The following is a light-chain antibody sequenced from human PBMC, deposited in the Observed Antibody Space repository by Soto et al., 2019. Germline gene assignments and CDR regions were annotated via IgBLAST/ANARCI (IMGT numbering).Light chain of an antibody. V-gene: IGKV3-11*01. CDR3: QQRSSWPRMYT. Sequence: IVLTQSPATLSLSPGERATLSCRASQSDGNYIARYQQKPGQPPRLLIYDVSNRATGVPARFSGSGSGTDFTLTISSLEPEDFGVYHCQQRSSWPRMYTFGQGTKLEI. CDR2: DVS. CDR1: QSDGNY. J-gene: IGKJ2*01.